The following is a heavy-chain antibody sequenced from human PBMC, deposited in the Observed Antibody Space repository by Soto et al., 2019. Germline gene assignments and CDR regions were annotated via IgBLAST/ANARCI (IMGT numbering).Heavy chain of an antibody. D-gene: IGHD2-15*01. J-gene: IGHJ6*02. V-gene: IGHV1-69*02. CDR3: ASHFTGVLVLGASPPGGDNYGWDV. CDR2: IIPILDIP. Sequence: QVQLVQSGAEVKKPGSSVKVSCKASGGTFSRYTISWVRQAPGQGLEWMGRIIPILDIPNYAQNFQGRVTITADKSTSTAYMELSSLRSDDTAVYYCASHFTGVLVLGASPPGGDNYGWDVWGQWTTVTVSS. CDR1: GGTFSRYT.